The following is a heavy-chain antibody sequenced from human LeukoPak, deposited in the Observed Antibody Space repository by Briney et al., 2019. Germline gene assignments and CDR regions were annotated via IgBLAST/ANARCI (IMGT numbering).Heavy chain of an antibody. J-gene: IGHJ4*02. Sequence: PGGSLRLSCVASGFTFSDYSMSWVRQAPGKGLEWVSSTSPSTGYIYYADSAKGRFTISRDNADNSLYLQMNSLRAEDTAVYYCARGGLRYFDWFDYWGQGTLVTVSS. CDR2: TSPSTGYI. CDR1: GFTFSDYS. CDR3: ARGGLRYFDWFDY. D-gene: IGHD3-9*01. V-gene: IGHV3-21*01.